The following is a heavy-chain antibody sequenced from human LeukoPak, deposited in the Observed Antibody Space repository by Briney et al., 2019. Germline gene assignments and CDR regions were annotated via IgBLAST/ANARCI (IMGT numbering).Heavy chain of an antibody. D-gene: IGHD6-19*01. CDR2: LNWDSGAI. Sequence: PGGSLRLSCAASGFTFDYYAMSWVRQAPGRGLEWVAGLNWDSGAIGYADSVKGRFTVSRDNSKNTLYLQMNSLRAEDTAVYYCAKDHQQWLVRWYFDLWGRGTLVTVSS. CDR1: GFTFDYYA. V-gene: IGHV3-9*01. J-gene: IGHJ2*01. CDR3: AKDHQQWLVRWYFDL.